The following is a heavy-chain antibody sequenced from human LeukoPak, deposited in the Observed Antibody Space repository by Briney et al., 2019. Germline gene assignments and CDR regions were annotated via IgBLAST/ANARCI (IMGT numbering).Heavy chain of an antibody. CDR1: GFTLSTNA. D-gene: IGHD3-16*01. CDR2: ISGSGAST. V-gene: IGHV3-23*01. Sequence: GGSLRLSCLTSGFTLSTNAMSWVRQAPGKGLEWISGISGSGASTYYADSVKGRFTISRDDSRNTLYLQMNSLRGDDTAVYYCARDGGDYWGQGTLVTVSS. J-gene: IGHJ4*02. CDR3: ARDGGDY.